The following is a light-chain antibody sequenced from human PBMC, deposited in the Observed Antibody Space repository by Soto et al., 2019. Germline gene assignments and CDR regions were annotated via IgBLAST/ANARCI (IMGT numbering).Light chain of an antibody. V-gene: IGLV1-44*01. CDR3: AAWDDSLNSYV. Sequence: QSVLAQPPSASGTPGQRVSISCSGSTSNIGINTVNWYQQLPGTAPKLLIYNYNQRPSGVPDRFFASKSGTSAFLAISGLQSEDEADYYCAAWDDSLNSYVFGTGTKVTVL. CDR2: NYN. CDR1: TSNIGINT. J-gene: IGLJ1*01.